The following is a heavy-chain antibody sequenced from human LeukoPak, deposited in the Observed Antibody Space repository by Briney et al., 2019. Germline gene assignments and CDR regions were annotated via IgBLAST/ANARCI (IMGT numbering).Heavy chain of an antibody. CDR1: GASISSSSYY. CDR2: MYYSGST. Sequence: SETLSLTCTVSGASISSSSYYWGWIRQPPGKGLEWIGCMYYSGSTYYNLSLKSRVTITVDTSKNQFSLKLRSVTAADTAVYYCARVPRDYGDFGGDAFDIWGQGTMVTVSS. D-gene: IGHD4-17*01. CDR3: ARVPRDYGDFGGDAFDI. V-gene: IGHV4-39*07. J-gene: IGHJ3*02.